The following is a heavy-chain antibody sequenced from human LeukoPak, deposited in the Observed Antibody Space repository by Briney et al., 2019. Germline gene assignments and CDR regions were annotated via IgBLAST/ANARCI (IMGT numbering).Heavy chain of an antibody. CDR2: IYSGGST. J-gene: IGHJ3*02. V-gene: IGHV3-66*01. D-gene: IGHD6-6*01. CDR3: GGWGSSPQAVIAFDI. Sequence: PGGSLTLSCAASGFTVSSNYMSWVRQAPGKGLEWVSVIYSGGSTYYADSVKGRFTISRDNSKNTLYLQMNSLRAEDTAVYYCGGWGSSPQAVIAFDIWGQGTMVTVSS. CDR1: GFTVSSNY.